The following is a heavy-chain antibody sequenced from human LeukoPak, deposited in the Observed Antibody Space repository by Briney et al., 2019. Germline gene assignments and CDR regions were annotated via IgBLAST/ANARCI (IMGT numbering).Heavy chain of an antibody. CDR3: ARGGPVRMEPWFDP. D-gene: IGHD1-1*01. CDR1: GGTFSSYA. V-gene: IGHV1-69*13. J-gene: IGHJ5*02. Sequence: SVKVSCKASGGTFSSYAISWVQQAPGQGLEWMGGIIPIFGTANYAQKFQGRVTITADESTSTVYMELSSLRSEDTAVYYCARGGPVRMEPWFDPWGQGTLVTVSS. CDR2: IIPIFGTA.